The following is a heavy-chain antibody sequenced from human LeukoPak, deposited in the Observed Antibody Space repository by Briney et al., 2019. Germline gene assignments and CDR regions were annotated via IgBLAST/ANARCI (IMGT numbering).Heavy chain of an antibody. CDR3: ARDLRFGGHDY. CDR2: IRYDGNDK. CDR1: GFTFSYYG. V-gene: IGHV3-30*02. D-gene: IGHD3-10*01. Sequence: GGSLRLSCAVSGFTFSYYGMHWVRQAPGKGLEWVAFIRYDGNDKFYAESVKGRFTISRDTSRNALYLQMNSLRAEDTAVYYCARDLRFGGHDYWGQGTLVTVSS. J-gene: IGHJ4*02.